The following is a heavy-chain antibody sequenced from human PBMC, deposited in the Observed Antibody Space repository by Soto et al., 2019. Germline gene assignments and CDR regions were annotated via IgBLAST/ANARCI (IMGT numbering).Heavy chain of an antibody. CDR3: ASQRERYYYDSSGYHFDY. J-gene: IGHJ4*02. CDR1: GFTFSSYW. CDR2: INSDGSST. D-gene: IGHD3-22*01. V-gene: IGHV3-74*01. Sequence: PGGSLRLSCAASGFTFSSYWMHWVRQAPGKGLVWVSRINSDGSSTSYADPVKGRFTISRDNAKNTLYLQMNSLRAEDTAVYYCASQRERYYYDSSGYHFDYWGKGTLVTGS.